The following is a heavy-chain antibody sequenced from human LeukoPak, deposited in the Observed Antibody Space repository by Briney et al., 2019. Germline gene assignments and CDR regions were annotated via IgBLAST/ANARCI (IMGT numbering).Heavy chain of an antibody. V-gene: IGHV3-7*01. J-gene: IGHJ6*04. D-gene: IGHD3-10*02. Sequence: GGSLRLSCIASGFTLSTSWMSWVRQAPGKGLEWVANINQDSSEKLYVDSVKGRFTISRDNAKNSLYLQMNSLRAEDTAVYYCAELGITMIGGVWGKGTTVTISS. CDR2: INQDSSEK. CDR3: AELGITMIGGV. CDR1: GFTLSTSW.